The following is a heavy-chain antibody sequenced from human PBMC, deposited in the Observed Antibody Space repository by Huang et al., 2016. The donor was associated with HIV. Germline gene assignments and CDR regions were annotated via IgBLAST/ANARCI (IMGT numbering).Heavy chain of an antibody. J-gene: IGHJ4*02. Sequence: QVQLVESGGGVVQPGRSLRLSCAVSGFSFSTYAMYWVRQAPGKGLEWVEVISYDGSNKYYADSVKGRFTISRENSKNTLDLRGSSLRAEDTAVYYCARDRSGTTVVAGFDYWGQGTLVTVSS. V-gene: IGHV3-30-3*01. CDR2: ISYDGSNK. D-gene: IGHD4-17*01. CDR3: ARDRSGTTVVAGFDY. CDR1: GFSFSTYA.